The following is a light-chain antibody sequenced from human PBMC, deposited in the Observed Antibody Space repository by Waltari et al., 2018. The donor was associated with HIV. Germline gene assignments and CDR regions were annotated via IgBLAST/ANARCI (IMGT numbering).Light chain of an antibody. V-gene: IGLV3-1*01. CDR2: QDN. CDR3: QAWDSSTVI. J-gene: IGLJ2*01. Sequence: SYELTQSPSVSVSPGQTASITCSGHKLGDKYACWYHQKPGQSPVLVIYQDNKRPSGIPERFSGSNSGNTATLTISGTQAMDEGDYYCQAWDSSTVIFGGGTKLTVL. CDR1: KLGDKY.